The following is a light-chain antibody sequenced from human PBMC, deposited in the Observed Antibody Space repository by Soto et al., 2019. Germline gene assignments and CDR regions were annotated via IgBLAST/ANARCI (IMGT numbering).Light chain of an antibody. V-gene: IGKV1-5*03. CDR3: QHYNSYSEA. J-gene: IGKJ1*01. Sequence: DIQMTHSPSTLSGSVGDRVTITRRASQTISSWLAWYQQKPGKAPKLLIYKASTLKSGVPSRFSDSGSGTEFTLTISSLQPDDFATYYCQHYNSYSEAFGQGTKVDIK. CDR1: QTISSW. CDR2: KAS.